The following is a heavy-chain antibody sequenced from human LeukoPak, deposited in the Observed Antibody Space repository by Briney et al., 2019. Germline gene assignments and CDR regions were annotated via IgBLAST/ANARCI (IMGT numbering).Heavy chain of an antibody. CDR2: IYTSGST. CDR3: ASIVGAIHFDY. J-gene: IGHJ4*02. V-gene: IGHV4-61*02. D-gene: IGHD1-26*01. Sequence: ASQTLSLXCTVSGGSISSGSCYWSWIRQPAGKGPEWIGRIYTSGSTNYNPSLKSRLTMSVDTSKNRFSLNLRSVTAADTAVYYCASIVGAIHFDYWGQGTLVTVSS. CDR1: GGSISSGSCY.